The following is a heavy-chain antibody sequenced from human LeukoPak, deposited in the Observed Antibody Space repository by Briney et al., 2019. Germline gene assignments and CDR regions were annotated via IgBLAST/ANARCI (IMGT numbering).Heavy chain of an antibody. CDR1: GFTFSSYG. J-gene: IGHJ6*04. Sequence: GGSLRLSCAASGFTFSSYGMHWVRQAPGKGLEWVAVISYDGSNKYYADSVKGRFTISRDNSKNTLYLQMNSLRAEDTAVYYCAKDLKGVRGLYYYYGMDVWGKGTTVTVSS. CDR2: ISYDGSNK. CDR3: AKDLKGVRGLYYYYGMDV. D-gene: IGHD3-10*01. V-gene: IGHV3-30*18.